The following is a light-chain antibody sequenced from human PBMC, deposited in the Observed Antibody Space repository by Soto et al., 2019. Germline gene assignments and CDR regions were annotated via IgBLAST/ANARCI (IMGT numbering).Light chain of an antibody. CDR2: GAS. CDR1: QSVSSN. V-gene: IGKV3-15*01. CDR3: QQYNNWPQLT. Sequence: EIVMTQSPATLSVSPGERATLSCRASQSVSSNFAWYQQKPGQAPRLLIYGASTRATGIPARFSGSGSGTEFTLTISSLQSEDFAVYYGQQYNNWPQLTFGGGTKVEIK. J-gene: IGKJ4*01.